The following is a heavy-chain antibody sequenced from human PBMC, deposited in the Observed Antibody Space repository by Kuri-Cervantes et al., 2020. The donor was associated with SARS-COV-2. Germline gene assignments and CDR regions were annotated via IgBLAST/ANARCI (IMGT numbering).Heavy chain of an antibody. Sequence: LSLTCAASGFSFSDSGMHWVRLAPGKGLEWVAIIWYDGSNKYYADSVKGRFTISRDNAKNTLYLQMNSLRAEDTAVYYCARPPPGYCSSTSCYTGGDFDLWGRGTLVTVSS. J-gene: IGHJ2*01. CDR1: GFSFSDSG. D-gene: IGHD2-2*02. CDR2: IWYDGSNK. CDR3: ARPPPGYCSSTSCYTGGDFDL. V-gene: IGHV3-33*01.